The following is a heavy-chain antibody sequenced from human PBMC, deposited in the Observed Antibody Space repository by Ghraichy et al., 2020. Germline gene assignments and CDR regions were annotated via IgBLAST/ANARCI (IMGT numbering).Heavy chain of an antibody. CDR3: ATASNWAQPD. D-gene: IGHD2-2*01. V-gene: IGHV3-7*03. Sequence: GGSLRLSCAASGFSFSSNWMSWVRQAPGKGLEWVANIKPDGSEEQYLDSVKGRFTISRDNAKNSLYLQMNSLRAEDTAVYYCATASNWAQPDWGQGTLVTVSS. J-gene: IGHJ4*02. CDR2: IKPDGSEE. CDR1: GFSFSSNW.